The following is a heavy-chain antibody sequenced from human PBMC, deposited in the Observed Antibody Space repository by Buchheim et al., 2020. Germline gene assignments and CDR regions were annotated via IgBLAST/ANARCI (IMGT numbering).Heavy chain of an antibody. J-gene: IGHJ6*02. CDR1: GGSFSGYY. V-gene: IGHV4-34*01. CDR3: ARAKASVAGSRYYYYYGMDV. Sequence: QVQLQQWGAGLLKPSETLSLTCAVYGGSFSGYYWSWIRQPPGKGLEWIGEINHSGSTNYNPSLKSRVTISVDKSKNQFSLKLSSVTAADTAVYYCARAKASVAGSRYYYYYGMDVWGQGTT. CDR2: INHSGST. D-gene: IGHD6-19*01.